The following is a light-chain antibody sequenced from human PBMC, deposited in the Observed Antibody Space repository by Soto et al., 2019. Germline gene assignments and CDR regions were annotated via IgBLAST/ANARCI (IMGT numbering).Light chain of an antibody. CDR3: LQDETYLWT. Sequence: AIQMTQSPSSLSASVGDRVTISCRASQDVRNFLSWYQQKPGRAPKLLIYGASSLQSGVPSRFSGSGSGTDFTLNINHLQPEDFATYYCLQDETYLWTFGQGTKVEIK. CDR2: GAS. CDR1: QDVRNF. V-gene: IGKV1-6*01. J-gene: IGKJ1*01.